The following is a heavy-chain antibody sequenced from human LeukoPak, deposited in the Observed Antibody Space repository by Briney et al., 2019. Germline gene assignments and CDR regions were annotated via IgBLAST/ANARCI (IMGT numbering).Heavy chain of an antibody. V-gene: IGHV4-39*07. CDR1: GGSIGSSSYF. D-gene: IGHD6-13*01. Sequence: SETLSLTCTVSGGSIGSSSYFWGWIRQPPGKRLEWIGSIYYSGTTYSNPSLKSRVTISVDKSKNQFSLKLSSVTAADTAVYYCARGPRIAAAYRDDYWGQGTLVTVSS. J-gene: IGHJ4*02. CDR3: ARGPRIAAAYRDDY. CDR2: IYYSGTT.